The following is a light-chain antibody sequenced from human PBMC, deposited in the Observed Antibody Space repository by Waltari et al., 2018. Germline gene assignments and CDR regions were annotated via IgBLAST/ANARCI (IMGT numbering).Light chain of an antibody. CDR1: QTVSGNY. Sequence: DIVMTQSPGTLSLSPGEEASLSCRASQTVSGNYLAWAQHKPGQTPRLLSYPTSARAAGVPDRFRGSGSGTDFTLTISRLEPEDFAVYYCQEYGDTPPYTFGQGTTVEIK. J-gene: IGKJ2*01. CDR2: PTS. V-gene: IGKV3-20*01. CDR3: QEYGDTPPYT.